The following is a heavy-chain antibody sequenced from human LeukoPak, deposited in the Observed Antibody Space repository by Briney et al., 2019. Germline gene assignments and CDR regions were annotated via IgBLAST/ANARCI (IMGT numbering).Heavy chain of an antibody. J-gene: IGHJ3*02. CDR1: GFTFSSYS. D-gene: IGHD4-23*01. CDR3: ARVWADYGGNPDAFDI. CDR2: ISSSISYI. Sequence: GGSLRLSCAASGFTFSSYSMNWVRQAPGKGLEWVSSISSSISYIYYADSVKGRFTISRDNAKNSLYLQMNSLRAEDTAVYYCARVWADYGGNPDAFDIWGQGTMVTVSS. V-gene: IGHV3-21*01.